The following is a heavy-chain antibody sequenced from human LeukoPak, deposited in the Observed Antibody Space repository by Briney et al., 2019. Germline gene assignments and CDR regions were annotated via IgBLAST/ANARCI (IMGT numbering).Heavy chain of an antibody. CDR2: IYSGGST. D-gene: IGHD3-22*01. CDR1: GFTVSSNY. Sequence: GGSLRLSCAASGFTVSSNYMSWVRQAPGKGLEWVSVIYSGGSTYYADSLKGRFTISRDNSKNTLYLQMNSLRAEDTAVYYCARDSSTDTYYYDSSYAFDIWGQGTMVTVSS. J-gene: IGHJ3*02. CDR3: ARDSSTDTYYYDSSYAFDI. V-gene: IGHV3-66*01.